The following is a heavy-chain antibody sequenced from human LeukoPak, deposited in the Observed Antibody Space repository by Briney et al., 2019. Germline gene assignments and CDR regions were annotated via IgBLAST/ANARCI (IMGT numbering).Heavy chain of an antibody. CDR3: ASCGYSGYGTIGYYFDY. J-gene: IGHJ4*02. V-gene: IGHV4-39*01. D-gene: IGHD5-12*01. CDR1: GGSISSSSYY. Sequence: SETLSLTCTVSGGSISSSSYYWGWIRQPPGKGLEWIGSIYYSGSTYYNPSLKSRVTISVDTSKNQFSPKLSSVTAADTAVYYCASCGYSGYGTIGYYFDYWGQGTLVTVSS. CDR2: IYYSGST.